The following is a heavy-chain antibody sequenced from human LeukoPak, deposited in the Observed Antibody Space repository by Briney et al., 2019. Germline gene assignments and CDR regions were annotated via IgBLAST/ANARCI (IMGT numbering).Heavy chain of an antibody. J-gene: IGHJ4*02. CDR3: ARDSRRIVVVPAAVGEVNY. CDR1: GCTFTSYG. Sequence: ASVTVSCKASGCTFTSYGISWVRQAPGQGLEWMGWISAYNGNTNYAQKLQGRVTMTTDTSTSTAYMELRSLRSDDTAVYYRARDSRRIVVVPAAVGEVNYWGQGTLVTVSS. CDR2: ISAYNGNT. V-gene: IGHV1-18*01. D-gene: IGHD2-2*01.